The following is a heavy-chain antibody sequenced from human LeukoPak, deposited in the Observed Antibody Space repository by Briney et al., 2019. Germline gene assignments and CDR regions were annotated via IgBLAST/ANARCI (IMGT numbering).Heavy chain of an antibody. CDR3: AKDGDSSGYPNWFDP. Sequence: PGGSLRLSCAASGFTFDDYAMHWVRQAPGKGLEWVSGISWNSGSIGYADSVKGRFTISRDNSKNTLYLQMNSLRAEDTAVYYCAKDGDSSGYPNWFDPWGQGTLVTVSS. CDR2: ISWNSGSI. J-gene: IGHJ5*02. V-gene: IGHV3-9*01. D-gene: IGHD3-22*01. CDR1: GFTFDDYA.